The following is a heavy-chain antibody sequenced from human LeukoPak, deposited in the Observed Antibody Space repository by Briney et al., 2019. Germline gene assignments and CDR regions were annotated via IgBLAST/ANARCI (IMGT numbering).Heavy chain of an antibody. D-gene: IGHD2-2*01. J-gene: IGHJ4*02. Sequence: GGSLRLSCAASGFTVSSNYMSWVRQAPGKGLEWVSVIYSGGSTYYADSVKGRFTISRDNAKNTLYLQMNSLRAEDTAVYYCARRVVEPAAPYYFDYWGQGTLVTVSS. CDR2: IYSGGST. CDR1: GFTVSSNY. CDR3: ARRVVEPAAPYYFDY. V-gene: IGHV3-53*01.